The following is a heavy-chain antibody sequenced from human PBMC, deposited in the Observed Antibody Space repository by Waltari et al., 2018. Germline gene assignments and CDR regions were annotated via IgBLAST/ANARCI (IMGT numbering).Heavy chain of an antibody. J-gene: IGHJ5*02. Sequence: QLQLQESGPGLVTPSETLSLTCTVSGGAIRSRSYYWGWIRQPPGKGLEWIGSIYYSGSTYYNPSLKSRVTISVDTSKNQFSLKLSSVTAADTAVYYCARWYSSSSGLRFDPWGQGTLVTVSS. V-gene: IGHV4-39*07. CDR2: IYYSGST. CDR3: ARWYSSSSGLRFDP. CDR1: GGAIRSRSYY. D-gene: IGHD6-6*01.